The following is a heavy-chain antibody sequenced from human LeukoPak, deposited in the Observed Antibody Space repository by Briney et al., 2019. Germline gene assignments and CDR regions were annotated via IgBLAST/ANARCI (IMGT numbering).Heavy chain of an antibody. Sequence: SETLSLTCTVSGGSISSYYWSWIRQPPGKGLEWIGYIYYSGSTNYNPSLKSRVTISVDTSKNRFSLKLSSVTAADTAVYYCARQNGDYRDFDYWGQGTLVTVSS. V-gene: IGHV4-59*08. D-gene: IGHD4-17*01. CDR2: IYYSGST. CDR3: ARQNGDYRDFDY. CDR1: GGSISSYY. J-gene: IGHJ4*02.